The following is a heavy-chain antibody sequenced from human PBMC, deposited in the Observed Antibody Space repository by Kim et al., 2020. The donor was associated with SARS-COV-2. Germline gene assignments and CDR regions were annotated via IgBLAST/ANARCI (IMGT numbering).Heavy chain of an antibody. J-gene: IGHJ4*02. CDR1: GGSISSYY. CDR2: IYYSGST. V-gene: IGHV4-59*13. Sequence: SETLSLTCTVSGGSISSYYWSWIRQPPGKGLEWIGYIYYSGSTNYNPSLKSRVTISVDTSKNQFSLKLSSVTAADTAVYYCARAPPPYSSGWYDYFDYWGQGTLVTVSS. CDR3: ARAPPPYSSGWYDYFDY. D-gene: IGHD6-19*01.